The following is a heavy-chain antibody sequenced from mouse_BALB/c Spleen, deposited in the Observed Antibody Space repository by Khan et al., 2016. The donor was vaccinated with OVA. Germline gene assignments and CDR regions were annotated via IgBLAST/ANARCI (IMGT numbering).Heavy chain of an antibody. D-gene: IGHD1-2*01. CDR1: GFSLTGYG. CDR2: IWGDGST. J-gene: IGHJ4*01. Sequence: QVQLKESGPGLVAPSQSLSITCTVSGFSLTGYGVNWVRQPPGKGLEWLGMIWGDGSTDYNSALKSRLSISKDNSKSQVFLKMNNLQTDDTARYYCARALTTATLYAMDYWGQGTSVTVSS. CDR3: ARALTTATLYAMDY. V-gene: IGHV2-6-7*01.